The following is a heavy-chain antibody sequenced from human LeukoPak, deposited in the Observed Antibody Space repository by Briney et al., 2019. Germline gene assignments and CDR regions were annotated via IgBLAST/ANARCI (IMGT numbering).Heavy chain of an antibody. V-gene: IGHV3-23*01. J-gene: IGHJ6*02. Sequence: AGGPLRLPCAASGFPFSSHPMSWVRPPPGKGLEWGAAISGSGGKTYSADSVKGRFTISRDNSKNTLYLQMNSLRAEDTAVYYCARSLRRYYDILTGYYAPYYYYGMDVWGQGTTVTVSS. CDR3: ARSLRRYYDILTGYYAPYYYYGMDV. CDR1: GFPFSSHP. CDR2: ISGSGGKT. D-gene: IGHD3-9*01.